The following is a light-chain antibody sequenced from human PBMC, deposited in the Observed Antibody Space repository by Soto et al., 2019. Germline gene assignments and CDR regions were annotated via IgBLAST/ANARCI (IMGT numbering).Light chain of an antibody. Sequence: DIQMTQSPSSLSASVGDRVTITCQASQDISNYLNWYQQKPGKAPKLLIYDASNLETGVPSRLSGSGSGTEFTLAIKSLQPDDFATYYCQQYSVYWTFGQGTKVDIK. J-gene: IGKJ1*01. CDR3: QQYSVYWT. CDR1: QDISNY. V-gene: IGKV1-33*01. CDR2: DAS.